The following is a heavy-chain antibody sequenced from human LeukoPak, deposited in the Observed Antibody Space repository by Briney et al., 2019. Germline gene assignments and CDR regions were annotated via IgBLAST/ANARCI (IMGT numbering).Heavy chain of an antibody. CDR3: ARGGGSGSYYYYYYYMDV. CDR2: INHSGST. Sequence: PSETLSLTCTVSGYSISSGYYWGWIRQPPGKGLEWIGEINHSGSTNSNPSLKSRVTISVDTSKNQFSLKLSSVTAADTAVYYCARGGGSGSYYYYYYYMDVWGKGTTVTISS. V-gene: IGHV4-38-2*02. J-gene: IGHJ6*03. CDR1: GYSISSGYY. D-gene: IGHD3-10*01.